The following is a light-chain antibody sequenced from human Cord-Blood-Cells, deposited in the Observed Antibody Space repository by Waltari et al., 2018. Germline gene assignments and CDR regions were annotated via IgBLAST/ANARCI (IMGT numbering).Light chain of an antibody. V-gene: IGKV1-9*01. CDR3: QQLNSYPLT. J-gene: IGKJ4*01. CDR1: QDISSY. CDR2: AAS. Sequence: DIQLTQSPFFFSSSVGDRVTIICRASQDISSYLAWYQQQPGKAPNLLIYAASALHSGVPSRFSGSGSGTEFTLTISSLQPEDFATYYCQQLNSYPLTFGGGTKVEIK.